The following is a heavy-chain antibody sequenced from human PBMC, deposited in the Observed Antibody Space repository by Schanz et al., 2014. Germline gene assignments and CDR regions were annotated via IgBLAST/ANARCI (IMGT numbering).Heavy chain of an antibody. CDR2: IHYSGST. CDR1: GGSIRNYY. D-gene: IGHD3-22*01. Sequence: QVQLQESGPGLVKPSETLSLTCSVSGGSIRNYYWNWIRQPPGKGVEWIGYIHYSGSTNYNPSLGSRVAMSEATSKKQFPLKRGSVPAADTAVYYCARLNYDSSGYPYYYGMDVWGQGTTVTVSS. V-gene: IGHV4-59*08. J-gene: IGHJ6*02. CDR3: ARLNYDSSGYPYYYGMDV.